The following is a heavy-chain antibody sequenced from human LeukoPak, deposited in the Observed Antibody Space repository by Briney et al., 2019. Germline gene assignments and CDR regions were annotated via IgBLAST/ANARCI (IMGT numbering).Heavy chain of an antibody. CDR2: IYYSGST. CDR1: GGSISSYY. V-gene: IGHV4-59*08. Sequence: SETLSLTCTVSGGSISSYYWSWLRRPPGKGLEWIGYIYYSGSTNYNPSLKSRVTISVDTSKNQFSLKLSSVTTADTAVYYCARHELRGCSGGSCYFVYWGQGTLVTVSS. J-gene: IGHJ4*02. D-gene: IGHD2-15*01. CDR3: ARHELRGCSGGSCYFVY.